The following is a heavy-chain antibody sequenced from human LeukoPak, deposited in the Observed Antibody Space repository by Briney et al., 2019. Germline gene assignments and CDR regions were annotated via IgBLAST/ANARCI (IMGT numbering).Heavy chain of an antibody. CDR1: GFTFSSYA. J-gene: IGHJ4*02. D-gene: IGHD3-10*01. Sequence: GGSLRLSCAAFGFTFSSYAMSWVRQAPGKGLEWVSVISGSGGSTYYADSVKGRFTISRDNSKNTLHLQMNSLRAEDTAVYYCAKDFGVRSVTYHFDYWGQGTLVTVSS. CDR3: AKDFGVRSVTYHFDY. V-gene: IGHV3-23*01. CDR2: ISGSGGST.